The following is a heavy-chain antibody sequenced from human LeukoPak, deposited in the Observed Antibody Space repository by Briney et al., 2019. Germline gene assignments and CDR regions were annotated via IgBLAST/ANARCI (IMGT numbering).Heavy chain of an antibody. CDR1: GYSFTNFD. Sequence: ASVKVSCMPSGYSFTNFDINWVQQATAQGRAWMGWMNPNSGNKGYAQKIQGRVTMNMNTSITTAYMELSSLRSEDTAVYHCAIGPQWRGDYYYMDVWGRGTTVTVSS. CDR3: AIGPQWRGDYYYMDV. V-gene: IGHV1-8*01. D-gene: IGHD6-19*01. CDR2: MNPNSGNK. J-gene: IGHJ6*03.